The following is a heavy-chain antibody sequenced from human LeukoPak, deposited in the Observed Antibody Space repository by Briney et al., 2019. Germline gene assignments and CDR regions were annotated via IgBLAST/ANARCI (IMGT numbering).Heavy chain of an antibody. D-gene: IGHD6-13*01. V-gene: IGHV3-53*01. Sequence: GGSLRLPCAASGFTVSSNYMSWVRQAPGKGLEGVAGIYSGGSTYYADSVKGRFTISRDNSKNTLYLQMNSLPAEDTAVYYCETGIAAAGPFDYSGQGTPVTVSS. CDR1: GFTVSSNY. CDR3: ETGIAAAGPFDY. J-gene: IGHJ4*02. CDR2: IYSGGST.